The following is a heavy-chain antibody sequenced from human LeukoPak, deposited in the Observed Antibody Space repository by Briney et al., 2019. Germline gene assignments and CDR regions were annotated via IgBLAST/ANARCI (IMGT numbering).Heavy chain of an antibody. CDR3: ARDFWGAYRVDYFDY. CDR2: IKQDGSET. V-gene: IGHV3-7*01. J-gene: IGHJ4*02. Sequence: PGGSLRLSCVASGFPFSNYWMSWVRRAPGKGLEGVANIKQDGSETYYVDSVRGRFTLSRDNAKKSLYLQMNSLRAEDTAVYYCARDFWGAYRVDYFDYWGQGTLVTVSS. CDR1: GFPFSNYW. D-gene: IGHD3-3*01.